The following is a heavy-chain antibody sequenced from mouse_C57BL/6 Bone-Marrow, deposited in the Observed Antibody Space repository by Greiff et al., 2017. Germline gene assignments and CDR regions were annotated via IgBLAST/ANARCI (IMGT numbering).Heavy chain of an antibody. Sequence: VQLKQSGPGLVKPSQSLSLTCSVTGYSITSGYYWNWIRQFPGNKLEWMGYISYDGSNNYNPSLKNRISITRDTSKNQFFLKLNSVTTEDTATYYCARGDYSNYLAWFAYWGQGTLVTVSA. D-gene: IGHD2-5*01. CDR3: ARGDYSNYLAWFAY. CDR1: GYSITSGYY. CDR2: ISYDGSN. J-gene: IGHJ3*01. V-gene: IGHV3-6*01.